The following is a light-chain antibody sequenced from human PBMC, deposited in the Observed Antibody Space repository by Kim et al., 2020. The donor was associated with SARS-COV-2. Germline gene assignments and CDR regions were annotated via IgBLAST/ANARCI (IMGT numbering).Light chain of an antibody. V-gene: IGKV3-20*01. CDR3: QQYSNSLGT. CDR2: RTS. CDR1: QSVSSIY. Sequence: LAPRAGAARPCRASQSVSSIYLAWYQQNLGQAPRLLIYRTSIRATGIPDRFSGSGSGTDFTLTISRLEPEDFAVYYCQQYSNSLGTFGQGTKLEI. J-gene: IGKJ2*02.